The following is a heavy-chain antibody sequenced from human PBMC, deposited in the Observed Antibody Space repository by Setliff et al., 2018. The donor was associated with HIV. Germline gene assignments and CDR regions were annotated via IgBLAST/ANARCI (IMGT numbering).Heavy chain of an antibody. J-gene: IGHJ4*02. CDR1: GGSLSSSY. V-gene: IGHV4-34*01. CDR3: AGLSDFLDY. Sequence: SETLSLTCAVYGGSLSSSYWTWIRQAPGKGLEWIGEINHSGTANYNPSPKSRVTMSLDRSKRQFTLKLTSLTAADTAVYYCAGLSDFLDYWGLGNLVTVSS. CDR2: INHSGTA. D-gene: IGHD2-21*01.